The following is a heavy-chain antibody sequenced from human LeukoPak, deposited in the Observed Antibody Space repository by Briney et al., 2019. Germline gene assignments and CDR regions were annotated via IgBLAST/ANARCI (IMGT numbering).Heavy chain of an antibody. CDR3: AREYSSGWYQGGGFDY. V-gene: IGHV3-53*01. Sequence: GGSLRLSCAASGFTFSSYEMNWVRQAPGKGLEWVSVIYSGGSTYYADSVKGRFTISRDNSKNTLYLQMNSLRAEDTAVYYCAREYSSGWYQGGGFDYWGQGTLVTVSS. CDR1: GFTFSSYE. D-gene: IGHD6-19*01. J-gene: IGHJ4*02. CDR2: IYSGGST.